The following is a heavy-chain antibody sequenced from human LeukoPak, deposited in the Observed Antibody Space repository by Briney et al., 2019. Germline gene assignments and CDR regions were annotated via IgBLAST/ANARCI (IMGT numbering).Heavy chain of an antibody. V-gene: IGHV3-30*18. D-gene: IGHD2-2*01. CDR2: ISYDGSNK. J-gene: IGHJ6*04. CDR3: AKDRGIVVPAAIGYYYYYYGMDV. Sequence: PGRSLRLSCAASGFTFSSYGMHWVRQAPGKGLEWVAVISYDGSNKYYADSVKGRFTISRDNSKNTLYLQMNSLRAEGTAVYYCAKDRGIVVPAAIGYYYYYYGMDVWGKGTTVTVSS. CDR1: GFTFSSYG.